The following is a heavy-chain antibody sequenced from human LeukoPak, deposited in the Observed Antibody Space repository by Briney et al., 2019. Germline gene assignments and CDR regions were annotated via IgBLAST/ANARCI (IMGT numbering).Heavy chain of an antibody. D-gene: IGHD5-12*01. Sequence: SETLSLTCTVSGGSISSSSYYWSWIRQPPGKGLEWIGEINHSGSTNYNPSLKSRVTISVDTSKNQFSLKLSSVTAADTAVYYCARGLRGYSGYLGYWGQGTLVTVSS. V-gene: IGHV4-39*07. CDR1: GGSISSSSYY. CDR3: ARGLRGYSGYLGY. CDR2: INHSGST. J-gene: IGHJ4*02.